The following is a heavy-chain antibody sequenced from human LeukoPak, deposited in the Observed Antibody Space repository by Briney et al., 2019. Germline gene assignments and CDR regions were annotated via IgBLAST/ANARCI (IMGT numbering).Heavy chain of an antibody. CDR2: IYYSGST. J-gene: IGHJ3*02. CDR1: GGSISSSSYY. D-gene: IGHD1-26*01. V-gene: IGHV4-39*07. Sequence: PSETLSLTCTVSGGSISSSSYYWGWIRQPPGKGLEWIGSIYYSGSTNYNPSLKSRVTISVDTSKNQFSLKLSSVTAADTAVYYCARRSLSLPGAFDIWGQGTMVTVSS. CDR3: ARRSLSLPGAFDI.